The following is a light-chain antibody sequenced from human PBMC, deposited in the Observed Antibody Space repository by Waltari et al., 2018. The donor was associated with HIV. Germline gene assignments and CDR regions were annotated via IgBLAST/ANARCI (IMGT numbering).Light chain of an antibody. V-gene: IGLV1-44*01. Sequence: QSVLTQPPSASGTPGHRVTISCSGSSSNIGIKCVHWYQQLPGAAPTLLIYTNNQRPSGVPDRFSGSKSGTSASLAISGLQSEDEADYYCAAWDDSLNGFVFGAGTKVTVL. CDR3: AAWDDSLNGFV. CDR2: TNN. J-gene: IGLJ1*01. CDR1: SSNIGIKC.